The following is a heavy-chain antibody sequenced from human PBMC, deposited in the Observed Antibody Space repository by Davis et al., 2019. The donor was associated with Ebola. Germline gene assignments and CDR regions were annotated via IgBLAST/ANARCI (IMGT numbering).Heavy chain of an antibody. D-gene: IGHD5-12*01. V-gene: IGHV1-8*01. CDR2: MNPNSGNT. Sequence: GESLKISCKASGYTFTNYDVHWVRQGTGQGLEWIGWMNPNSGNTGYGQKFQGRVTMTRNTSISTAYMELSSLTSEDTAVYYCARGRKVARMGSWFDSWGQGTLVTVSS. CDR1: GYTFTNYD. CDR3: ARGRKVARMGSWFDS. J-gene: IGHJ5*01.